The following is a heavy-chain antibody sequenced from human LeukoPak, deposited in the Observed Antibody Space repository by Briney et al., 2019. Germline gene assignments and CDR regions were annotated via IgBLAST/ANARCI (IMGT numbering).Heavy chain of an antibody. D-gene: IGHD3-22*01. CDR3: AKDFHYYDSSGYEGY. V-gene: IGHV3-9*01. J-gene: IGHJ4*02. CDR2: ISWNGGSL. Sequence: GGSLRLSCAASGFTFDEYAMYWVRQAPGKGLEWVSGISWNGGSLGYADSVKGRFTISRDNSKNTLYLQMNSLRAEDTAVYYCAKDFHYYDSSGYEGYWGQGTLVTVSS. CDR1: GFTFDEYA.